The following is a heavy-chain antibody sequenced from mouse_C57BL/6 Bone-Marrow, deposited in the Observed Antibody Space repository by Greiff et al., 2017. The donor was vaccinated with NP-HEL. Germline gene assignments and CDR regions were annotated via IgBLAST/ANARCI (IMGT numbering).Heavy chain of an antibody. D-gene: IGHD1-1*01. CDR1: GFNIKDYY. J-gene: IGHJ1*03. CDR2: IDPEDGET. CDR3: ATLTTVVGEYFDV. V-gene: IGHV14-2*01. Sequence: EVQLQQSGAELVKPGASVKLSCTASGFNIKDYYMHWVKQRTEQGLEWIGRIDPEDGETNYAPKFQGQATITADTSTNTAYLQLSSLTSEDTAVYYCATLTTVVGEYFDVWGTGTTVTVSS.